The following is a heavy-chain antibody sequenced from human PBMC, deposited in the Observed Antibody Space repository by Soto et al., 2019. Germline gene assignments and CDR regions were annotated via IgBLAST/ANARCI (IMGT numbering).Heavy chain of an antibody. CDR3: AKHGGGGTHSTSWYQFDY. CDR2: ISETGGGT. Sequence: SGGSLRLSCAASEFTFSNHAMSWVRQAPGKGPEWVAVISETGGGTYYADSVKGRFTISRDNSKNTLYLQMNSLRGDDTGVYYCAKHGGGGTHSTSWYQFDYWGAGTQVTVSS. D-gene: IGHD2-2*01. V-gene: IGHV3-23*01. CDR1: EFTFSNHA. J-gene: IGHJ4*02.